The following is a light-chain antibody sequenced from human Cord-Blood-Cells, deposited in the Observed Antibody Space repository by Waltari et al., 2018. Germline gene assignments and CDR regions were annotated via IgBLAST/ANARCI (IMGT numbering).Light chain of an antibody. CDR2: GAS. V-gene: IGKV3-15*01. J-gene: IGKJ3*01. Sequence: EIVMTQSPATLSVSPGERATLYCRASQSVSSNLAWYQQKPGQAPRLLIYGASTRATGIPARFSGSGSGTEFTLTISSLQSEDFAVYYCQQYNNWPRVFTFGPGTKVDIK. CDR1: QSVSSN. CDR3: QQYNNWPRVFT.